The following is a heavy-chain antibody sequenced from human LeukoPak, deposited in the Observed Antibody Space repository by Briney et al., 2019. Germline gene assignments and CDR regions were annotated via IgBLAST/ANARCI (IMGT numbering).Heavy chain of an antibody. J-gene: IGHJ4*02. CDR1: GFTFTSYS. CDR2: ISSSSSAI. V-gene: IGHV3-48*02. CDR3: ARDSYGDYYFDY. D-gene: IGHD4-17*01. Sequence: GGSLRLSCAASGFTFTSYSMKWVRQAPGKGREWVSYISSSSSAIYYADSVKGRFTISRDNAKNSVDLQMNSLRDEDTAVYYCARDSYGDYYFDYCGQGNLVPVTS.